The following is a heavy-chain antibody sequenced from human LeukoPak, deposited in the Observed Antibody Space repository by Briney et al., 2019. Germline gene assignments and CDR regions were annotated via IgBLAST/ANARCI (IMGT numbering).Heavy chain of an antibody. CDR1: GGSISGYY. Sequence: PSETLSLTCTVSGGSISGYYWNWIRQSPGKGLEWIGFIYDSRSTTYNPSLKSRVTMSVDTSVSHFSLKLNSVTAADTAVYYCARRASRENYFDYWGQGALVTVSS. CDR2: IYDSRST. CDR3: ARRASRENYFDY. D-gene: IGHD5-24*01. V-gene: IGHV4-59*08. J-gene: IGHJ4*02.